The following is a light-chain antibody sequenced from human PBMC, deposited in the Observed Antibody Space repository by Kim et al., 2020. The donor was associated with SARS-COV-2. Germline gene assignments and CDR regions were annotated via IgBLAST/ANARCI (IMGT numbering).Light chain of an antibody. J-gene: IGLJ1*01. CDR3: SSYAAISNFV. CDR2: EVS. CDR1: SSDVGGYNF. V-gene: IGLV2-8*01. Sequence: QSALTQPPSASGSPGQSVTISCTGTSSDVGGYNFVSWHQQHPGKAPKLIIYEVSNRPSGVPDRFSGSKSGNTASLTVSGLQAEDEADYYCSSYAAISNFVFGTGTKVTVL.